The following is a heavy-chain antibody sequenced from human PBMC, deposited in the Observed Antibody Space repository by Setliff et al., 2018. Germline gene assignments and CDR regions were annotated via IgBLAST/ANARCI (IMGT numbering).Heavy chain of an antibody. CDR3: ARCASSGYHDFDY. CDR2: IHAGSSNT. Sequence: ASVKVSCKASGYSFSSNAFHWVRQAPGQTLEWMGWIHAGSSNTLYSQRFQDRITMTRDTSISTAYMELSRLRSDDTAVYYCARCASSGYHDFDYWGQGTLVTVSS. D-gene: IGHD3-22*01. V-gene: IGHV1-3*01. CDR1: GYSFSSNA. J-gene: IGHJ4*02.